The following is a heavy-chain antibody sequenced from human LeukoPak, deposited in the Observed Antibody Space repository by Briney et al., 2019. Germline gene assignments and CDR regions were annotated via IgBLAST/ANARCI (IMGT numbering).Heavy chain of an antibody. CDR1: GGSFSGYY. D-gene: IGHD3-22*01. CDR2: INHSGST. Sequence: SETLSLTCAVYGGSFSGYYWSWIRQPPEKGLEWIGEINHSGSTNYNPSLKSRVTISVDTSKNQFSLKLSSVTAADTAVYYCARVPRSYYYDSSGYSRFDPWGQGTLVTVSS. CDR3: ARVPRSYYYDSSGYSRFDP. V-gene: IGHV4-34*01. J-gene: IGHJ5*02.